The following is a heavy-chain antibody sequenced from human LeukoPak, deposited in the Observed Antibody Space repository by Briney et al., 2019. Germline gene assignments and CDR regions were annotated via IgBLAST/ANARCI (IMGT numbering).Heavy chain of an antibody. Sequence: SETLSLTCTVSGGSISSYYWSWIRQPPGKGLEWIGYIYYSGSTSYNPSLKSRVTISVDTSKNQFSLKVTSVTAADTAVYYCARGSTGPFDYWGQGTLVTVSS. J-gene: IGHJ4*02. V-gene: IGHV4-59*01. CDR2: IYYSGST. CDR1: GGSISSYY. D-gene: IGHD2-2*01. CDR3: ARGSTGPFDY.